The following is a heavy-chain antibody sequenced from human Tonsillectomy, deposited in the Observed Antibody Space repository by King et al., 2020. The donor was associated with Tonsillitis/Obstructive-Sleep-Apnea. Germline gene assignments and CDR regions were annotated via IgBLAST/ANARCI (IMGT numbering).Heavy chain of an antibody. J-gene: IGHJ5*02. CDR1: GGSISSYY. V-gene: IGHV4-59*01. Sequence: VQLQESGPGLVKPSETLSLTCTVSGGSISSYYWSWIRQPPGKGLEWIGYIYYSGSTNYNPSLKSRVTITVDTSKNQFSLKLSSVTAADTAVYYCARHSMVRWFDPWGQGTLVTVSS. CDR2: IYYSGST. D-gene: IGHD3-3*02. CDR3: ARHSMVRWFDP.